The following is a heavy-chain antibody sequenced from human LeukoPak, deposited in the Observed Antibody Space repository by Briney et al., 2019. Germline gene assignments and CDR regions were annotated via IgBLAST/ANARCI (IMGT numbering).Heavy chain of an antibody. J-gene: IGHJ4*02. Sequence: GGSLRLSCAASGFTFSSYSMNWVRQAPGKGLEWVSAISGSGGSTYYADSVKGRFTISRDNSKNTLYLQMNSLRAEDTAVYYCAKVFGIAVAATWFDYWGQGTLVTVSS. CDR2: ISGSGGST. CDR1: GFTFSSYS. D-gene: IGHD6-19*01. CDR3: AKVFGIAVAATWFDY. V-gene: IGHV3-23*01.